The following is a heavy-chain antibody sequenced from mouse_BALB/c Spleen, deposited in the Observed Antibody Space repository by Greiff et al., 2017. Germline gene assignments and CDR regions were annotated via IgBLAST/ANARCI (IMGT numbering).Heavy chain of an antibody. CDR2: IYPGSGST. CDR3: TRDGAMDD. V-gene: IGHV1S22*01. J-gene: IGHJ4*01. CDR1: GYTFTSYW. Sequence: LQQPGSELVRPGASVKLSCKASGYTFTSYWMHWVKQRHGQGLEWIGNIYPGSGSTNYDEKFKSKGTLTVDTSSSTAYMHLSSLTSEDSAVYYCTRDGAMDDWGQGTSVTVTS.